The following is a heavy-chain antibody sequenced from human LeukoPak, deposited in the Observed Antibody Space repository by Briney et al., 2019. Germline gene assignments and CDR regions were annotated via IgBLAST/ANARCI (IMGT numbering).Heavy chain of an antibody. CDR2: ISYDGSNK. Sequence: GGSLRFSCAASGFAFSSYGMHWVRQAPGNGLEWVAVISYDGSNKYYADSVKGRFTISRDNSKNTLYLQMNSLRAEDTAVYYCAKDGSVATLSYWGQGTLVTVSS. D-gene: IGHD5-12*01. CDR1: GFAFSSYG. J-gene: IGHJ4*02. CDR3: AKDGSVATLSY. V-gene: IGHV3-30*18.